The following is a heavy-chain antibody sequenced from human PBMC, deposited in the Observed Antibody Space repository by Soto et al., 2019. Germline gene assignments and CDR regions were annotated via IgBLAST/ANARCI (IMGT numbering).Heavy chain of an antibody. V-gene: IGHV4-31*03. CDR1: GDSISTEGYY. J-gene: IGHJ1*01. CDR3: ARSRSYYVEDFQK. Sequence: KPSETLSLTCSVSGDSISTEGYYWSWIRQHPGKGLEWIVYIYYSGLTSYNPSLKSRVTISRATSKNQFYLKLSSVTAADTAVYYCARSRSYYVEDFQKWGQGTLVTVSS. D-gene: IGHD1-26*01. CDR2: IYYSGLT.